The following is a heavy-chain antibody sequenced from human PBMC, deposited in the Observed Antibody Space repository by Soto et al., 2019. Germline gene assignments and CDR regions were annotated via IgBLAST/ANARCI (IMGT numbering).Heavy chain of an antibody. Sequence: SETLSLTCTVSGGSISSSSYYWGWIRQPPGKGLEWIGSIYYSGSTYYNPSLKSRVTISVDTSKNQFSLKLSSVTAADTAVYYCASLGYCSSTSCPPYGDYVLVFFDYWGQGTLVTVSS. D-gene: IGHD2-2*01. J-gene: IGHJ4*02. V-gene: IGHV4-39*01. CDR3: ASLGYCSSTSCPPYGDYVLVFFDY. CDR1: GGSISSSSYY. CDR2: IYYSGST.